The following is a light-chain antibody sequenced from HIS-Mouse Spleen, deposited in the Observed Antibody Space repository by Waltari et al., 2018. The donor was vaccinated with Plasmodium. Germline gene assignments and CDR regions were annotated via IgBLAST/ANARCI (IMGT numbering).Light chain of an antibody. J-gene: IGLJ3*02. V-gene: IGLV2-8*01. CDR3: SSYAGSNNWV. CDR2: EVS. CDR1: SSDVGGYNY. Sequence: QSALTQPPSASGSPGQSVTISCPGPSSDVGGYNYVSWYQQHPGKAPKLMIYEVSKRPSGVPYRFSGSKSGNTASLTVSGLQAEDEADYYCSSYAGSNNWVFGGGTKLTVL.